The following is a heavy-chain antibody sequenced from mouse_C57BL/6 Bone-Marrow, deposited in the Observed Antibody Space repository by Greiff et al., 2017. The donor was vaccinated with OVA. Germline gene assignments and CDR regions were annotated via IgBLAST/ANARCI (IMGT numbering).Heavy chain of an antibody. CDR1: GFTFSSYA. Sequence: EVQLQESGEGLVKPGGSLKLSCAASGFTFSSYAMSWVRQTPEKRLEWVAYISSGGDYIYYADTVKGRFTISRDNARNTLYLQMSSLKSEDTAMYYCTRDRSKGIAYWGQGTLVTVSA. D-gene: IGHD2-14*01. V-gene: IGHV5-9-1*02. CDR2: ISSGGDYI. J-gene: IGHJ3*01. CDR3: TRDRSKGIAY.